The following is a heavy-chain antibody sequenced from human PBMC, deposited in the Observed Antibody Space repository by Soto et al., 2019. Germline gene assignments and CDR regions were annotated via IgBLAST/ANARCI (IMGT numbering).Heavy chain of an antibody. CDR2: VKDGGST. Sequence: QVQLQQWGAGLLKPSETLSLTCTVNGGSLTGYYWSWIRQPPGKGLEWIGEVKDGGSTNYSPSLRGRGCISADTAKNHVSLGLNSVTAADTAVCFCARGEEGIVATHWDQGALVTVSA. V-gene: IGHV4-34*01. CDR3: ARGEEGIVATH. CDR1: GGSLTGYY. J-gene: IGHJ4*02. D-gene: IGHD5-12*01.